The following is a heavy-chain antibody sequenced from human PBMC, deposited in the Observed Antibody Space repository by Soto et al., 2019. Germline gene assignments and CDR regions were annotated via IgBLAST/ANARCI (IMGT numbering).Heavy chain of an antibody. D-gene: IGHD3-16*01. CDR2: IRSKANSYAT. J-gene: IGHJ6*03. Sequence: EMQLVESGGGLVQPGGSLKLSCAASGFTFSGSAMHWVRQASGKGLEWVGRIRSKANSYATAYAASVKGRFTISRDDSKNTAYLQMNSLKTEDTAVYYCTRLSRLDYYYYYYMDVWGKGTTVTVSS. CDR1: GFTFSGSA. V-gene: IGHV3-73*01. CDR3: TRLSRLDYYYYYYMDV.